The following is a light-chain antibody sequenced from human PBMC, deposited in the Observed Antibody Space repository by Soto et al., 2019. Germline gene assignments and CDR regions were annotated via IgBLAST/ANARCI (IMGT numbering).Light chain of an antibody. CDR3: CSYAGSYTLVV. CDR1: SSDVGGYNY. V-gene: IGLV2-11*01. Sequence: QLVLTQPRSVSGSPGQSVTISCTGTSSDVGGYNYVSWYQQHPGKAPKLMIYDVSKRPSGVPDRFSGSKSGNTASLTISGLQAEDEADYYCCSYAGSYTLVVFGGGTQLTVL. CDR2: DVS. J-gene: IGLJ2*01.